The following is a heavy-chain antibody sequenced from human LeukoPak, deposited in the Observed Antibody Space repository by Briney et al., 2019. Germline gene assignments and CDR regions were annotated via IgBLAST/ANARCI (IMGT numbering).Heavy chain of an antibody. Sequence: SQTLSLTCTVSGGSMSSGPYYWSWIRQPPGKGLEWIGEINHSGSTDYNPSLKSRVTISVDTSKNQFSLKLSSVTAADTAVYYCAGTRYNYGPYYFDYWGQGTLVTVSS. CDR2: INHSGST. CDR1: GGSMSSGPYY. V-gene: IGHV4-39*01. CDR3: AGTRYNYGPYYFDY. J-gene: IGHJ4*02. D-gene: IGHD5-18*01.